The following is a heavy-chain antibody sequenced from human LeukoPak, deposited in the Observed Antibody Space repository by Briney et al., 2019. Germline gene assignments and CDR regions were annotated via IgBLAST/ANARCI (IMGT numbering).Heavy chain of an antibody. CDR3: ARDYYGSGSSDY. V-gene: IGHV3-30-3*01. J-gene: IGHJ4*02. CDR1: GFTFSSYA. CDR2: ISYDGSNK. Sequence: QAGGSLRLSCAASGFTFSSYAMHWVRQAPGKGLEWVAVISYDGSNKYYADSVKGRFTISRDNSKNTLYLQMNSLRAEDTAVYYCARDYYGSGSSDYWGQGTLVTVSS. D-gene: IGHD3-10*01.